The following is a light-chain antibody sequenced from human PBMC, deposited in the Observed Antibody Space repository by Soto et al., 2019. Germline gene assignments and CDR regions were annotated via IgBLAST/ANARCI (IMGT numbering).Light chain of an antibody. V-gene: IGLV2-14*01. CDR2: EVS. J-gene: IGLJ1*01. CDR1: SSDVGGYNY. CDR3: SSHISGSSLGV. Sequence: QSALTQPASVSGSPGQTITISCTGTSSDVGGYNYVSWYQQQPGEAPKLIIYEVSNRPSRVSNRFSDSKSGNTASLTISGLGAEAEAEYYCSSHISGSSLGVFGTGTKLTVL.